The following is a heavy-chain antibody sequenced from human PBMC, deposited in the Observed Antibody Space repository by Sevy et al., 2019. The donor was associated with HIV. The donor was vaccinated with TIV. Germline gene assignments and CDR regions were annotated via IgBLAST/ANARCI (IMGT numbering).Heavy chain of an antibody. CDR1: GGSISGYY. V-gene: IGHV4-59*01. J-gene: IGHJ4*02. Sequence: SETLSLTCTASGGSISGYYWSWIRQPPGKGLEWIGYISYSGRTNYNPSLKSRVTISVDTSKNEFSLKLSSVTAADTAVYYCARSRVITGTFDYWGQGTLVTVSS. CDR2: ISYSGRT. D-gene: IGHD1-20*01. CDR3: ARSRVITGTFDY.